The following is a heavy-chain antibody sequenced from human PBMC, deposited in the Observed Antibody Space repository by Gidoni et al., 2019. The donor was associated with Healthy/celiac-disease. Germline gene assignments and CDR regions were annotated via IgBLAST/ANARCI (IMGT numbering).Heavy chain of an antibody. CDR3: TTGTDYDSSGYYPTNFDY. Sequence: EVQLVESGGGLVKPGGSLRLSCAASGFTFSNAWMSWVRQAPGKGLEWVGRIKSKTDGGTTDYAAPVKGRFTISRDDSKNTLYLQMNSLKTEDTAVYYCTTGTDYDSSGYYPTNFDYWGQGTLVTVSS. CDR2: IKSKTDGGTT. J-gene: IGHJ4*02. D-gene: IGHD3-22*01. V-gene: IGHV3-15*01. CDR1: GFTFSNAW.